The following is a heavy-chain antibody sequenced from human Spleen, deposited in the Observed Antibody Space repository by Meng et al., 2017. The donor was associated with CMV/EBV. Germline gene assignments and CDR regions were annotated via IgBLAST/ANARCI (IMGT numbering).Heavy chain of an antibody. CDR2: ISGSGGST. V-gene: IGHV3-23*01. J-gene: IGHJ4*02. D-gene: IGHD1-26*01. Sequence: EVQLLESXXGXVXXGGXLRLSCAASGFTFSSYAMSWVRQAPGKGLEWVSAISGSGGSTYYADSVKGRFTISRDNSKNTLYLQMNSLRAEDTAVYYCAGNSGSYFAVDYWGQGTLVTVSS. CDR3: AGNSGSYFAVDY. CDR1: GFTFSSYA.